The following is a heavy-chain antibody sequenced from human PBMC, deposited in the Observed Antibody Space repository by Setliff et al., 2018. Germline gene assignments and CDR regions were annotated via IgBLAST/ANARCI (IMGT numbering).Heavy chain of an antibody. V-gene: IGHV4-39*01. CDR3: ARASVVHAIAVGY. Sequence: SETLSLTCTVPGGSMSSISYYWGWIRQPPGKGLEWIGSIFYNGMAYYNPSLKSRVTMSVDTSKNQFSLNLTSVTAADTAVYYCARASVVHAIAVGYWGQGTLVTVS. J-gene: IGHJ4*02. D-gene: IGHD2-15*01. CDR2: IFYNGMA. CDR1: GGSMSSISYY.